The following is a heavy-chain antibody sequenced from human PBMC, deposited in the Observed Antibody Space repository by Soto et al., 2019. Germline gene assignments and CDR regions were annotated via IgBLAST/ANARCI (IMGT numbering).Heavy chain of an antibody. J-gene: IGHJ4*02. CDR1: GGSISSYS. CDR3: AIVRGAPYCSGTSCYDYFDY. Sequence: NPSETLSLTCIVSGGSISSYSWSWIRQPPGKGLEWIGYIYYSGSTNYNPSLKSRVTISVDTSKNQFSLKLTSITAADTAVYYCAIVRGAPYCSGTSCYDYFDYWGQGTLVTVSS. CDR2: IYYSGST. V-gene: IGHV4-59*01. D-gene: IGHD2-2*01.